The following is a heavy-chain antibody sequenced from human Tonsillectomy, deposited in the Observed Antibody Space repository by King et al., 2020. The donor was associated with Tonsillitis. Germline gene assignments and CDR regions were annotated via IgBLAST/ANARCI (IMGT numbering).Heavy chain of an antibody. Sequence: QLVQSGAEVKKPGASVKVSCKASGYTFTSYGISWVRQAPGLGLEWMGWISAYNGNTNYAQKLQGRVTMTTDTSTSTAYMELRSLRSDDTAVYYCASNIAVAGIDYYYYGMDVWGQGTTVTVSS. CDR1: GYTFTSYG. J-gene: IGHJ6*02. CDR2: ISAYNGNT. V-gene: IGHV1-18*01. D-gene: IGHD6-19*01. CDR3: ASNIAVAGIDYYYYGMDV.